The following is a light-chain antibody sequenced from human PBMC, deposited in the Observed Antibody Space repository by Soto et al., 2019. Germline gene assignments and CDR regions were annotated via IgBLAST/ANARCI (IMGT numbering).Light chain of an antibody. V-gene: IGLV2-14*03. CDR2: EVI. CDR1: DSDVGGYNY. J-gene: IGLJ3*02. CDR3: SSYTSSRTLV. Sequence: QSALTQPASVSGSPGQSITISCTGTDSDVGGYNYVSWYQQHPGKAPNLMIYEVINRPSGVSTRFSGSKSASTASLTISGLQAEDEADYYCSSYTSSRTLVFGGGTKLTVL.